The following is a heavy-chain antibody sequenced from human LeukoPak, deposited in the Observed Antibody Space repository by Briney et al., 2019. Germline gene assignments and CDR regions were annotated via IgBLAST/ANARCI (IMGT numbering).Heavy chain of an antibody. CDR1: GGSISSYY. Sequence: SETLSLTCAVSGGSISSYYWSWIRQPPGKGLEWIGYIYTSGSTNYNPSLKSRVTISVDKSKNQFSLKLSSVTAADTAVYYCARHVQPKNDAFDIWGQGTMVTVSS. V-gene: IGHV4-4*09. CDR2: IYTSGST. J-gene: IGHJ3*02. CDR3: ARHVQPKNDAFDI.